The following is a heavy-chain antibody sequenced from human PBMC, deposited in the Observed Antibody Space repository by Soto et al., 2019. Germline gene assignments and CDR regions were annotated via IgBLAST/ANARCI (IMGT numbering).Heavy chain of an antibody. CDR1: GFTFSSYA. CDR3: AKTRCSSTSCYADAFDI. D-gene: IGHD2-2*01. J-gene: IGHJ3*02. V-gene: IGHV3-23*01. Sequence: GGSLRLSCAASGFTFSSYAMSWVRQAPGKGLEWVSAISGSGCSTYYADSVKGRFTISRDNSKNTLYLQMNSLRAEDTAVYYCAKTRCSSTSCYADAFDIWGQGTMVTVSS. CDR2: ISGSGCST.